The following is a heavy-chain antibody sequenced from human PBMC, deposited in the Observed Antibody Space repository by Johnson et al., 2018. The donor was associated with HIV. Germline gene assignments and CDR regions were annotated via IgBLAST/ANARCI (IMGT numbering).Heavy chain of an antibody. CDR1: GFSVSSNY. V-gene: IGHV3-66*01. Sequence: EVQLVESGGGVVQPGGSLRLSCAASGFSVSSNYMTWVRQGPGKGLEWVSVMNSGGSTYYADSVKGRFTISRDNSKNTVYLQMNSLRPEDTAVYYCARTSGSFSTDAFDIWGQGTMVTVSS. D-gene: IGHD1-26*01. CDR3: ARTSGSFSTDAFDI. CDR2: MNSGGST. J-gene: IGHJ3*02.